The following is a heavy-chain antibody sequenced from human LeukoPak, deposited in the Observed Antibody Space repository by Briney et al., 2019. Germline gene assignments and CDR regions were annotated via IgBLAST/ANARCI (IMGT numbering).Heavy chain of an antibody. J-gene: IGHJ4*02. CDR2: IKQDGSEK. V-gene: IGHV3-7*01. D-gene: IGHD6-13*01. CDR1: GFTFSSYW. CDR3: ARDRGKSVGGKGSNSWYSWSGSLSY. Sequence: GGSLRLSCAASGFTFSSYWMNWVRQAPGKGLEWVANIKQDGSEKYYVDSVKGRFTISRDNAKNSLYLQMNSLRAEDTAVYYCARDRGKSVGGKGSNSWYSWSGSLSYWGQGALVTVSS.